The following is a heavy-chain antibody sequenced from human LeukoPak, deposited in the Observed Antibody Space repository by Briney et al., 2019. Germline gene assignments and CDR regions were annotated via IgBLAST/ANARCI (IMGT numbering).Heavy chain of an antibody. CDR3: ARQGITGTTGFDY. V-gene: IGHV5-51*01. CDR2: IYTGDSDT. J-gene: IGHJ4*02. D-gene: IGHD1-7*01. CDR1: EYSFTSYW. Sequence: GESLKISCKGSEYSFTSYWIGWVRQMPGKGLEWMGIIYTGDSDTRYSPSFQGQVTISADKSISTAYLQWSSLKASDTAMYYCARQGITGTTGFDYWGQGTLVTVSS.